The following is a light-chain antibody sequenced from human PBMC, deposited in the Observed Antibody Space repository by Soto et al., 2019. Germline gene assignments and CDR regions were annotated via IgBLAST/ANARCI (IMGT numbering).Light chain of an antibody. CDR2: GAS. Sequence: EIVLTQSPGTLSLSPGERATLSCRASQSVRSNYLAWYQQKPGQAPRLLIYGASSRAIGIPDRFSGSGSGTDFTLTISRLEPEDFAVYFCQQYDSSLITFGGGTKVEIK. CDR3: QQYDSSLIT. V-gene: IGKV3-20*01. J-gene: IGKJ4*01. CDR1: QSVRSNY.